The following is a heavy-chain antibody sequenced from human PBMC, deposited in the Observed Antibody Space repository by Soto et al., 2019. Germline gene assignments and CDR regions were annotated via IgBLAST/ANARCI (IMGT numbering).Heavy chain of an antibody. Sequence: GGSLRLSCAASGFTFSSYVMSWVRQAPGKGLEWVSAISGSGGSTYYADSVKGRFTISRDNSKNTLYLQMNSLRAEDTAVYYCAKEGPYDSSGYYLFDYWGQGTLVTVSS. CDR1: GFTFSSYV. V-gene: IGHV3-23*01. CDR2: ISGSGGST. CDR3: AKEGPYDSSGYYLFDY. D-gene: IGHD3-22*01. J-gene: IGHJ4*02.